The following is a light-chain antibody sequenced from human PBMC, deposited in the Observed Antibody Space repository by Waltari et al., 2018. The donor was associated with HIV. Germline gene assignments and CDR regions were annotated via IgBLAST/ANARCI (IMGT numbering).Light chain of an antibody. V-gene: IGKV1-5*03. J-gene: IGKJ1*01. Sequence: DLQTTQSPSTLSASVGERDTITCRAIQSICSWLAWYPQKPGKAPKLLIYQASSLERGVPSRFIGSGSGTHFTLTISSLQPDDFATYYCQQYNSLSTFGQGTKVEIK. CDR3: QQYNSLST. CDR2: QAS. CDR1: QSICSW.